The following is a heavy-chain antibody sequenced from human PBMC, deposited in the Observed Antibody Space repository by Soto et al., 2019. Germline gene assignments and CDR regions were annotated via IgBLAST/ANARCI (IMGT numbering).Heavy chain of an antibody. Sequence: PGWSMRLSCAASGFTFSSYSMNWVRQAPGKGLEWVSSISSSSSYIYYADSVKGRFTISRDNAKNSLYLQMNSLRAEDTAVYYCARDRGYGMDVWGQGTTVTVSS. D-gene: IGHD2-15*01. CDR1: GFTFSSYS. CDR2: ISSSSSYI. J-gene: IGHJ6*02. V-gene: IGHV3-21*01. CDR3: ARDRGYGMDV.